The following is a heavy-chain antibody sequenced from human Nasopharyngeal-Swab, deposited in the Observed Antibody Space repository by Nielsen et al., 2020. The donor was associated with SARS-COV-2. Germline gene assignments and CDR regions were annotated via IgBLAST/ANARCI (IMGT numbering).Heavy chain of an antibody. D-gene: IGHD2-2*01. V-gene: IGHV3-53*01. J-gene: IGHJ4*02. CDR3: ARREVGCSSTSCYDY. CDR1: GFTVSSNY. CDR2: IYSGGGT. Sequence: GESLKISCAASGFTVSSNYMSWVRQAPGKGLEWVSVIYSGGGTYYADSVKGRFTISRDNSKNTLYLQMNSLRAEDTAVYYCARREVGCSSTSCYDYWGQGTLVTVSS.